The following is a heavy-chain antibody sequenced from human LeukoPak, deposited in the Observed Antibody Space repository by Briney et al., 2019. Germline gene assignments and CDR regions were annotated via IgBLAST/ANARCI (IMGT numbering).Heavy chain of an antibody. CDR2: ITGSGGST. CDR1: GFTFSRHS. Sequence: GGTLRLSCAASGFTFSRHSMSWVRQAPGKGLEWVSAITGSGGSTYYADSVKGRFTISRDNSKNTLFLQMNSLTAEDTAVYYCAKDPSSSYYFYMDVWGKGTTVTVSS. D-gene: IGHD3-16*02. CDR3: AKDPSSSYYFYMDV. J-gene: IGHJ6*03. V-gene: IGHV3-23*01.